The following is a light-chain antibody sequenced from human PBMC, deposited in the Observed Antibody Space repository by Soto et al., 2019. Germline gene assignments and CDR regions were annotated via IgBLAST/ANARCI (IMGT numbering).Light chain of an antibody. V-gene: IGKV1-5*03. J-gene: IGKJ1*01. CDR3: QHYNSYSEA. CDR2: EAS. CDR1: QSISTW. Sequence: DIQMTQSPCTLPASVGDRVTVTCRASQSISTWLAWYQQKPGKAPRLLIYEASNLEVGVPSRFSGSGFGTEFTLTISSLQPDDFATNYCQHYNSYSEAFGQATKVDIK.